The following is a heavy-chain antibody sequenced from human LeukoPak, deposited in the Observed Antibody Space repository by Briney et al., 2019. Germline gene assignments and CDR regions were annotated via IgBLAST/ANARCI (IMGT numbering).Heavy chain of an antibody. CDR3: VKGSRNYGDL. CDR2: ISSNGGST. V-gene: IGHV3-64D*06. D-gene: IGHD1-7*01. CDR1: GFTFSSYA. J-gene: IGHJ2*01. Sequence: GGSLRLSCSASGFTFSSYAMHWVRQAPGKGLEYVSAISSNGGSTYYADSAKGRFTISRDNSKNTLYLQMSSLRAEDTAVYYCVKGSRNYGDLWGRGTLVTVSS.